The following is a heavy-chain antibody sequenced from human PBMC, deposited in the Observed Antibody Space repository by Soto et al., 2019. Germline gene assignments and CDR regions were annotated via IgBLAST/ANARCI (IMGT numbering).Heavy chain of an antibody. CDR1: GFTVSSNY. CDR2: IYSGGST. V-gene: IGHV3-53*01. Sequence: LRLSCAASGFTVSSNYMSWVRQAPGKGLEWVSVIYSGGSTYYADSVKGRFTISRDNSKNTLYLQMNSLRAEDTDVYYCARETGSSRAFDIWGQGTMVTVSS. CDR3: ARETGSSRAFDI. D-gene: IGHD6-6*01. J-gene: IGHJ3*02.